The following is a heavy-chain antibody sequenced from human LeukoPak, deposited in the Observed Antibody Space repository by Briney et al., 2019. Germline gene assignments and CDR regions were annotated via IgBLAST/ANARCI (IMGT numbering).Heavy chain of an antibody. Sequence: SVKVSCKASGGTFSSYAISWVRQAPGQGLEWMGGIIPIFGTANYAQKFQGRVTITADESTSTAYMELSSLRSEDTAVYYCAKEPARGYSYGYFDYWGQGTLVTVSS. CDR3: AKEPARGYSYGYFDY. CDR2: IIPIFGTA. V-gene: IGHV1-69*13. J-gene: IGHJ4*02. D-gene: IGHD5-18*01. CDR1: GGTFSSYA.